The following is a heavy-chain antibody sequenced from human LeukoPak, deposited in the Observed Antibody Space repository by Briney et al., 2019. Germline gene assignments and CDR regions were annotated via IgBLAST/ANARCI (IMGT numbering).Heavy chain of an antibody. Sequence: ASVKVSCKASGYTFTGYYMHWVRQAPGQGLEWMGWINPNSGGTSYAQKFQGRVTMTRDTSISTAYMELSRLRSDDTAVYYCARGLYCSSTSCYRFDPWGQGTLVTVSS. J-gene: IGHJ5*02. CDR1: GYTFTGYY. CDR2: INPNSGGT. V-gene: IGHV1-2*02. D-gene: IGHD2-2*01. CDR3: ARGLYCSSTSCYRFDP.